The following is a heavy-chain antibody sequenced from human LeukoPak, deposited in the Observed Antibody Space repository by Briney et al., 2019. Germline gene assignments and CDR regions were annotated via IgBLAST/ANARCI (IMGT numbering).Heavy chain of an antibody. J-gene: IGHJ4*02. D-gene: IGHD1/OR15-1a*01. Sequence: SETLSRTCAVYGGSFSGYYWAWIRHPQGQGMEWIGKINHSDSTSTNYNPSLKSRITISVDTSKNQFSLKLSSVTAADTAVYYCARGRSNRDYWGQGTLVTVP. CDR3: ARGRSNRDY. CDR2: INHSDSTST. CDR1: GGSFSGYY. V-gene: IGHV4-34*01.